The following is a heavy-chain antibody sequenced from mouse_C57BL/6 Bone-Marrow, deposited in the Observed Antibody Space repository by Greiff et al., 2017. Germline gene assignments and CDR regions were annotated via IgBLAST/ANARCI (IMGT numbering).Heavy chain of an antibody. CDR1: GYTFTDYY. CDR3: ARGPGPPY. J-gene: IGHJ3*01. Sequence: VQLQQSGPELVKPGASVKISCKASGYTFTDYYMNWVKQSHGKSLEWIGDINPNNGGTSYNQKFKGKATLTVDKSSSTAYMELRSLTSEDSAVYYCARGPGPPYWGQGTLVTVA. V-gene: IGHV1-26*01. D-gene: IGHD3-1*01. CDR2: INPNNGGT.